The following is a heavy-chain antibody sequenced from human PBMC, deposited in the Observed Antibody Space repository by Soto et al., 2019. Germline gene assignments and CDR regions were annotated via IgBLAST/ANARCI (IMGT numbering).Heavy chain of an antibody. CDR3: ARELSPDL. Sequence: GGSLRLSCAASGFTVSSKYMNWVRQAPGKGLEWVSIIWSAGLTYYADSVRGRFTISRDISKNVLFLQMNNLRAEDSAIYYCARELSPDLWGPGTLVNVSS. CDR2: IWSAGLT. V-gene: IGHV3-53*01. CDR1: GFTVSSKY. J-gene: IGHJ5*02.